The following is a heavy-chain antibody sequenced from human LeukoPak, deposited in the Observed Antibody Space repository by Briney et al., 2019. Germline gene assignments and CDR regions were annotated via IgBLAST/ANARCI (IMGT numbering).Heavy chain of an antibody. V-gene: IGHV3-21*01. Sequence: GGSLRLSCAASGFTFSSYGMYWVRQAPGKGLEWVSSISSSSSYIYYADSVKGRFTISRDNAKNSLYLQMNSLRAEDTAVYYCARGLGRPYLLSNRKFDYWGQGTLVTVSS. CDR3: ARGLGRPYLLSNRKFDY. J-gene: IGHJ4*02. D-gene: IGHD1-14*01. CDR2: ISSSSSYI. CDR1: GFTFSSYG.